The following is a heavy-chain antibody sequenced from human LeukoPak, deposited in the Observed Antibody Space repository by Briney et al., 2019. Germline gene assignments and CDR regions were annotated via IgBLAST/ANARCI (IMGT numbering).Heavy chain of an antibody. CDR1: GGSINSGAHY. CDR3: AAHNYGTIDY. J-gene: IGHJ4*02. Sequence: SQTLSLICTVSGGSINSGAHYWSWIRQHPGKGLEWIGNIYYRGNTNYNPSLRSRVTTSLDTSENQFSLKLSSVTAADTAVYYCAAHNYGTIDYWGRGTLVTVSS. V-gene: IGHV4-31*03. D-gene: IGHD5-18*01. CDR2: IYYRGNT.